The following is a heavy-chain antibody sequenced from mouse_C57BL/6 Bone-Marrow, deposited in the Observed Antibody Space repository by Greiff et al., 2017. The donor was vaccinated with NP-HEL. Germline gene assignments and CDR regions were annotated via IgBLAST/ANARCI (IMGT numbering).Heavy chain of an antibody. V-gene: IGHV5-6*01. Sequence: EVKLMESGGDLVKPGGSLKLSCAASGFTFSSYGMSWVRQTPDKRLEWVATISSGGSYTYYPDSVKGRFTISRDNAKTTLYLQMSSLKSEDTAMYYCARPLAYYSNPYFDYWGQGTTLTVSS. D-gene: IGHD2-5*01. CDR1: GFTFSSYG. CDR3: ARPLAYYSNPYFDY. J-gene: IGHJ2*01. CDR2: ISSGGSYT.